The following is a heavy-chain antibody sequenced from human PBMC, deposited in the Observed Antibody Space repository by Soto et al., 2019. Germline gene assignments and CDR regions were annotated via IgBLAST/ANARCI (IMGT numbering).Heavy chain of an antibody. Sequence: QVQLQESGPGLVKPSQTLSLTCTVSGGSISSGGYYWSWIRQHPGKGLEWIGYIYYSGSTYYNPSLKSRVTISVDTSKNQFSLKLSSVAAADTAVYYCARDLRFRGFYGMDVWGQGTTVTVSS. D-gene: IGHD3-10*01. CDR2: IYYSGST. CDR3: ARDLRFRGFYGMDV. J-gene: IGHJ6*02. CDR1: GGSISSGGYY. V-gene: IGHV4-31*03.